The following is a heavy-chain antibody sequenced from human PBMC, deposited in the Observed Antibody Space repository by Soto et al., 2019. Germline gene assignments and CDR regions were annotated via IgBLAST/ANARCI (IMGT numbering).Heavy chain of an antibody. J-gene: IGHJ6*02. CDR1: GFTVSDYA. V-gene: IGHV3-30-3*01. Sequence: QEQLVESGGGVVQPGRSLGLSCAASGFTVSDYALHCVRQAPGKGLEWVAVITYDGTNKYYADSVKGRFTISKDNSKNTLYLQMNSLSPEDTAVYYCARDSYGMDVWGQGTTVTVSS. CDR2: ITYDGTNK. CDR3: ARDSYGMDV.